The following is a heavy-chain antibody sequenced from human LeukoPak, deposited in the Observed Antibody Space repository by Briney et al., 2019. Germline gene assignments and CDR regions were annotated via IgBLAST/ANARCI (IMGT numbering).Heavy chain of an antibody. CDR1: GGTFSSYA. J-gene: IGHJ4*02. D-gene: IGHD2-2*01. V-gene: IGHV1-69*13. CDR3: AASIVVVPAAEFGPPHY. CDR2: IIPIFGTA. Sequence: GASVKVSCKASGGTFSSYAISWVRQAPGQGLEWMGGIIPIFGTANYAQKFQGRVTITADESTSTAYMELSSLRSEDTAVYYCAASIVVVPAAEFGPPHYWGQGTLVTVSS.